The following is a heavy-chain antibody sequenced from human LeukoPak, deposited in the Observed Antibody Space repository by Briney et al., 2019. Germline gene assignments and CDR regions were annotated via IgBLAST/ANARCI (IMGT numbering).Heavy chain of an antibody. CDR2: ISGSGGST. V-gene: IGHV3-23*01. CDR3: ATSLMLRFLMF. D-gene: IGHD3-3*01. CDR1: GFTFTSYT. Sequence: EGSLRLSCAASGFTFTSYTMTWVRQAPGKGLEWVSAISGSGGSTYYADSVKGRFTISRDNSENTLYLQMNSLRAEDTAVYYCATSLMLRFLMFWGQGTLATVSS. J-gene: IGHJ4*02.